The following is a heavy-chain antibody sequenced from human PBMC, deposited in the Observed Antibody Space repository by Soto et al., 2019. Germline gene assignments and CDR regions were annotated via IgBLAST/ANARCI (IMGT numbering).Heavy chain of an antibody. J-gene: IGHJ5*02. D-gene: IGHD3-10*01. CDR2: ISYDGENQ. CDR3: VSPHSESSNAFDL. V-gene: IGHV3-30*04. Sequence: RGFLRGSCAAFGFSFSHYAMHWVRQPPGKGLEWVALISYDGENQYFTDSVRGRFTISRDNSKTAVYLEMNDLRLDDTATYYCVSPHSESSNAFDLWGQGTLVTVSS. CDR1: GFSFSHYA.